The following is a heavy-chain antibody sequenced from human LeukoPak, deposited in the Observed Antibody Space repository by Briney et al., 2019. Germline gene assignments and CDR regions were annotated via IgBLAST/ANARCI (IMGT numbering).Heavy chain of an antibody. CDR3: ARQDVGLPYNWNHDVYYYYMDV. CDR1: GYSFTSYW. D-gene: IGHD1-20*01. Sequence: GESLKISCKGSGYSFTSYWIGWVRQMPGKGLEWMGIIYPGDSDTRYSPSFQGQVTISADKSISTAYLQWSSLKASDTAMYYCARQDVGLPYNWNHDVYYYYMDVWGKGTTVTVSS. J-gene: IGHJ6*03. CDR2: IYPGDSDT. V-gene: IGHV5-51*01.